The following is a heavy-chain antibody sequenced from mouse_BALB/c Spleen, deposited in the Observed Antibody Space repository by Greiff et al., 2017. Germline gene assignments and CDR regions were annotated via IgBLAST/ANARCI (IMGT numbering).Heavy chain of an antibody. CDR1: GYTFTSYW. V-gene: IGHV1-7*01. CDR2: INPSTGYT. CDR3: YYGSSYYAMDY. D-gene: IGHD1-1*01. J-gene: IGHJ4*01. Sequence: VQLQQSGAELAKPGASVKMSCKASGYTFTSYWMHWVKQRPGQGLEWIGYINPSTGYTEYNQKFKDKATLTADKSSSTAYMQLSSLTSEDSAVYYCYYGSSYYAMDYWGQGTSVTVSS.